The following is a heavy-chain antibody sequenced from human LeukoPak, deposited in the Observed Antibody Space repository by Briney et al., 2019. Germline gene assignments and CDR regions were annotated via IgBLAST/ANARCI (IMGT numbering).Heavy chain of an antibody. CDR2: INHSGST. CDR3: ARGGVTWLLGVVIRPFDY. V-gene: IGHV4-34*01. D-gene: IGHD3-3*01. CDR1: GGSFSGYY. Sequence: SETLSLTCAVYGGSFSGYYWSWIRQPPGKGLEWIGEINHSGSTNYNPSLKSRVTISVDTSKNQFSLKLSSVTAADTAVYYCARGGVTWLLGVVIRPFDYWGQGTLVTVSS. J-gene: IGHJ4*02.